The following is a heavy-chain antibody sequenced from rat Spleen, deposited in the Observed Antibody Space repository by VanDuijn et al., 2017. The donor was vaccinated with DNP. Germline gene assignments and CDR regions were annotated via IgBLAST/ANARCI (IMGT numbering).Heavy chain of an antibody. CDR1: GFTFSNYD. J-gene: IGHJ4*01. V-gene: IGHV5S13*01. CDR3: ARHRTIMPYYYSMDA. Sequence: EVQLVESGGGLVQPGRSLKISCAASGFTFSNYDMAWVRQAPTKGLEWIASISTGGGNTYYRDSVKGRFTISRDNGKNTQYLQMDSLRSEDTATYYCARHRTIMPYYYSMDAWGQGASVTVSS. D-gene: IGHD1-12*01. CDR2: ISTGGGNT.